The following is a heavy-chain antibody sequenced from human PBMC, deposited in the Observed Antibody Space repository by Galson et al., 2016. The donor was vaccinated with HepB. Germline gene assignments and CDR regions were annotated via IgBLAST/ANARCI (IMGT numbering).Heavy chain of an antibody. CDR2: TNFDSSSF. D-gene: IGHD3-3*01. CDR3: ARKGGRKNYDFWTGKGIDF. V-gene: IGHV3-30*03. CDR1: GFTFSNYD. J-gene: IGHJ4*02. Sequence: SLRLSCAASGFTFSNYDMNWVRQAPGKGLEWVGFTNFDSSSFYYVDTVKGRFTISRDNSKNTLYLQMNSLRAEDTAVYYCARKGGRKNYDFWTGKGIDFWGRGTPVTVFS.